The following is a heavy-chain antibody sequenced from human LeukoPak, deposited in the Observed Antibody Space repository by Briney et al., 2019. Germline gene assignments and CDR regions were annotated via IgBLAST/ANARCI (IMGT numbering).Heavy chain of an antibody. V-gene: IGHV3-21*01. J-gene: IGHJ4*02. CDR2: ISSSSSYI. D-gene: IGHD3-16*01. Sequence: PGGSLRLSCAASGFTFSSYSMNWVRQAPGKGLEWVSSISSSSSYIYYADSVKGRFTISRDNAKNSLCLQMNSLRAEDTAVYYCATGGPGGFDYWGQGTLVTVSS. CDR3: ATGGPGGFDY. CDR1: GFTFSSYS.